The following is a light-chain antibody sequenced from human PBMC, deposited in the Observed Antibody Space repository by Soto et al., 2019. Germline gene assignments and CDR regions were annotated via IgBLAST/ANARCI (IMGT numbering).Light chain of an antibody. J-gene: IGLJ1*01. CDR1: SSNIGSTYD. CDR2: GNT. V-gene: IGLV1-40*01. Sequence: VRKQPPSGNGVPLGGGSISCTGSSSNIGSTYDVQWYQQLPGTAPKLLIHGNTDRPSGVPDRFSGSKSGTSASLAITGLQADDEADYYCQSYDDSLSVHYVFGTGTKVTAL. CDR3: QSYDDSLSVHYV.